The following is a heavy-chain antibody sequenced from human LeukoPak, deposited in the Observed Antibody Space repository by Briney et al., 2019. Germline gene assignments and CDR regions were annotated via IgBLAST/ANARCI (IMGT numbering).Heavy chain of an antibody. Sequence: GGSLRLSCAASGFIFNTYAMAWVRQAPGKGLEWVSSISAAADSTYHADSVKGRFIISRDNSKSTLFIQMNSLRAEDTAVYYCAKGISSSRRTFDAWGQGTLVTVSS. CDR1: GFIFNTYA. J-gene: IGHJ5*02. V-gene: IGHV3-23*01. CDR2: ISAAADST. CDR3: AKGISSSRRTFDA. D-gene: IGHD6-13*01.